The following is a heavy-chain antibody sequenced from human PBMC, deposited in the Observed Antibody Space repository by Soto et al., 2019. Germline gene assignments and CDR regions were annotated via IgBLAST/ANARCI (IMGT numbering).Heavy chain of an antibody. CDR3: ARDRARGATALYWYFDL. J-gene: IGHJ2*01. Sequence: GGSLRLSCAASGFTFSSYWMHWVRQAPGKGLVWVSRINSDGSSTSYADSVKGRFTISRDNAKNTLYLQMNSLRAEDTAVYYCARDRARGATALYWYFDLWGRGTLVTVSS. CDR2: INSDGSST. V-gene: IGHV3-74*01. D-gene: IGHD1-26*01. CDR1: GFTFSSYW.